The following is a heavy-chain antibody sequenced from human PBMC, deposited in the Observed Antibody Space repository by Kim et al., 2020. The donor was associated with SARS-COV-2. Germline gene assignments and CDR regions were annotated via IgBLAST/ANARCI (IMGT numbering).Heavy chain of an antibody. CDR3: ARDRGGGGNNGMDV. J-gene: IGHJ6*02. V-gene: IGHV3-9*01. D-gene: IGHD2-15*01. CDR1: GFNFDEYA. Sequence: GGSLRLSCAASGFNFDEYAMHWVRQAPGKGLEWVSGINWNRGLIGYAGSVRGRFIISRDNAKNSLYLQMNSLRTEDTALYYCARDRGGGGNNGMDVWGQGTTVTVSS. CDR2: INWNRGLI.